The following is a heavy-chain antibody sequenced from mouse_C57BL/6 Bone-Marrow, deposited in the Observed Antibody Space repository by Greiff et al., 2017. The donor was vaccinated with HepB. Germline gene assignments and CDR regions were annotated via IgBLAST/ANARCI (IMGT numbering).Heavy chain of an antibody. V-gene: IGHV1-54*01. CDR2: INPGSGGT. Sequence: VQLQQSGAELVRPGTSVKVSCKASGYAFTNYLIEWVKQRPGQGLEWIGVINPGSGGTNYNEKFKGKATLTADKSSSTAYMQLSSLTSEDSAVYFCARKDGNYLSYWYFDVWGTGTTVTVSS. CDR1: GYAFTNYL. D-gene: IGHD2-1*01. CDR3: ARKDGNYLSYWYFDV. J-gene: IGHJ1*03.